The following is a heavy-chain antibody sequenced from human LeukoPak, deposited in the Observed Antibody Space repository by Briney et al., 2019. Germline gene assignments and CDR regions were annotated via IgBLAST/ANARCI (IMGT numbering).Heavy chain of an antibody. J-gene: IGHJ4*02. V-gene: IGHV4-39*02. Sequence: SETLSLTCTVSGGSISSSSYYWGWIRQPPGKGLEWIGSIYYSESTYYTPSLKSRVTISVDTSKNQFSLKLNSVTAADTAVYFCARESGYSTSWYGCYFDYWGQGTLVTVSS. CDR2: IYYSEST. CDR3: ARESGYSTSWYGCYFDY. D-gene: IGHD6-13*01. CDR1: GGSISSSSYY.